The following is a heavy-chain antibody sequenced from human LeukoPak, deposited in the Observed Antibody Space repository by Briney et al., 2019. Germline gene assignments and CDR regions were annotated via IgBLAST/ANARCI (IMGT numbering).Heavy chain of an antibody. J-gene: IGHJ4*02. D-gene: IGHD6-19*01. CDR1: GFTFSSYG. Sequence: GGSLRLSCAASGFTFSSYGMHWVRQAPGKGLEWVAVISYDGSNKYYADSVKGRFTISRDNSKNTLYLQMNSLRAEDTAVYYCAKSEKESSSGPFDYWGQGTLVTVSS. CDR2: ISYDGSNK. CDR3: AKSEKESSSGPFDY. V-gene: IGHV3-30*18.